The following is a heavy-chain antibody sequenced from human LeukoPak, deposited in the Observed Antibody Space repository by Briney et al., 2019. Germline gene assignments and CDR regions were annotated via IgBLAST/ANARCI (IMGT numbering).Heavy chain of an antibody. V-gene: IGHV4-30-4*01. CDR1: GGSISSGDYY. D-gene: IGHD4-17*01. Sequence: SETLSLTCTVSGGSISSGDYYWSWIRQPPGKALEWIGYIYYSGSTYYNPSLKSRVTISVDTSKNQFSLKLSSVTAADTAVYYCAREYGDYALDYWGQGTLVTVSS. J-gene: IGHJ4*02. CDR2: IYYSGST. CDR3: AREYGDYALDY.